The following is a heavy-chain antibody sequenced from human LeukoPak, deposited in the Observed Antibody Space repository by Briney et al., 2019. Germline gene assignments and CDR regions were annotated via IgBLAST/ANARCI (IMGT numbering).Heavy chain of an antibody. CDR3: ARDPSGWFFDL. J-gene: IGHJ2*01. Sequence: SETLSLMCSVSGGSIRRNYWRWMRQPAARGREWIRRSYTVVNTNYNPPVKSRVTISMDPSKNQLSLRLTSVTAADSAVYYCARDPSGWFFDLWGRGTLVTVSS. CDR2: SYTVVNT. V-gene: IGHV4-4*07. CDR1: GGSIRRNY.